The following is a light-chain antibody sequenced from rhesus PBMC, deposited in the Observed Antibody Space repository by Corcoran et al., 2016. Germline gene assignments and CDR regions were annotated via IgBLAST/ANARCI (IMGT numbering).Light chain of an antibody. CDR1: QNINNN. V-gene: IGKV1S12*01. CDR2: AAS. Sequence: DIQMTQSPSSLSASVGDRVTIPCRASQNINNNLAWYQQKPGTAPTLLIFAASILQTGIPSRFSGSGSRTDCTLTIPRLQPEDSATYSCQHSYNNPLSFGGGTKVEL. J-gene: IGKJ4*01. CDR3: QHSYNNPLS.